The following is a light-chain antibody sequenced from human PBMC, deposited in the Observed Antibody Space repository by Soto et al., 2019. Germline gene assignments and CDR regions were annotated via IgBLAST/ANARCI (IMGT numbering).Light chain of an antibody. V-gene: IGLV2-11*01. J-gene: IGLJ2*01. Sequence: QSALTQPRSVSGSPGQSVTISCTGTSSDVGGYNYVSWYQQHPGKAPKVMIYDVSKRPSGVPDRFSGSKSGNTASLTISGLQAEDEADYDCCSYAGSYTVVFGGGTKLTVL. CDR3: CSYAGSYTVV. CDR1: SSDVGGYNY. CDR2: DVS.